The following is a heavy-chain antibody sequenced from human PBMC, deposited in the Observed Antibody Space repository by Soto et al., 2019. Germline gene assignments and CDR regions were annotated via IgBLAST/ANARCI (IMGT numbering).Heavy chain of an antibody. J-gene: IGHJ4*02. CDR1: GYTFTSYG. CDR2: ISPNSGAT. CDR3: AKGTLDHFDF. V-gene: IGHV1-18*01. Sequence: GASVKVSCKASGYTFTSYGIIWVRQAPGQGLEWMGYISPNSGATTYAQNLQGRLTLTTDTSTSTAYMELRSLSSDDTAIYYCAKGTLDHFDFWGLGTLVTVSS. D-gene: IGHD1-1*01.